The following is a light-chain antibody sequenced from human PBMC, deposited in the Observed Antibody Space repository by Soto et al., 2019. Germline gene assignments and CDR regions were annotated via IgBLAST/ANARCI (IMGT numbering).Light chain of an antibody. V-gene: IGKV3-20*01. CDR2: DAS. J-gene: IGKJ1*01. CDR3: QQYGTSPQT. Sequence: EILLTHSPGTLSLSPGERATLSCRAIQSVASSYLAWYQQKPGQAPRLLIFDASNRATGIPDRFSGSGSGTDFTLTISRLEPEDFAVYYCQQYGTSPQTFGQGTKVDIK. CDR1: QSVASSY.